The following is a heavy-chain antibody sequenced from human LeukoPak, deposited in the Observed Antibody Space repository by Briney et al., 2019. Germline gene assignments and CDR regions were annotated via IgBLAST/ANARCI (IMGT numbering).Heavy chain of an antibody. V-gene: IGHV3-30-3*01. CDR1: GFTFSSYA. CDR2: ISYDGSNK. CDR3: ARGDFLTTEFDY. Sequence: GGSLRLSCAASGFTFSSYAMHWVRQAPGKGLEWVAVISYDGSNKYYAGSVKGRFTISRDNSKNTLYLQMNSLRAEDTAVYYCARGDFLTTEFDYWGQGTLVTVSS. D-gene: IGHD4-11*01. J-gene: IGHJ4*02.